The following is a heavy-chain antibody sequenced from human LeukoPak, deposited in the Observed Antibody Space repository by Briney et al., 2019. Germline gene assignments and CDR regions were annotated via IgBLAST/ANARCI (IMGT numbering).Heavy chain of an antibody. Sequence: ASVKVSCKASGYTFTSYGISWVRQAPGQGLEWMGWISAYNGNTNYAQKLQGRVTMTTDTSTSTAYMELRSLKSEDTAVYFCARGMFDNSGHYYYFYYALDVWGQGTTVTVSS. CDR3: ARGMFDNSGHYYYFYYALDV. D-gene: IGHD3-22*01. V-gene: IGHV1-18*01. CDR1: GYTFTSYG. CDR2: ISAYNGNT. J-gene: IGHJ6*02.